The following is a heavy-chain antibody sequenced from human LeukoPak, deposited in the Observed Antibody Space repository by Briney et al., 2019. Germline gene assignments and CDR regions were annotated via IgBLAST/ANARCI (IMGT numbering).Heavy chain of an antibody. CDR2: ISSSSSTI. D-gene: IGHD1-26*01. V-gene: IGHV3-48*04. CDR3: ARDRGGTYSAIDY. Sequence: GGALRLSCAASGFTFSSYSMNWVRQAPGKGLEGVSFISSSSSTIYYADSVKGRFTISRDNAKNSLYLQMNSLRAEDTAVYYCARDRGGTYSAIDYWGQGTLVTVSS. CDR1: GFTFSSYS. J-gene: IGHJ4*02.